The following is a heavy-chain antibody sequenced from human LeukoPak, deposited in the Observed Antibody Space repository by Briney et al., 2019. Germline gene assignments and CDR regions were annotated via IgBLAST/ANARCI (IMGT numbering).Heavy chain of an antibody. CDR1: GGSISNYY. V-gene: IGHV4-59*12. CDR3: ARRSYNSPFRY. D-gene: IGHD5-24*01. CDR2: IYYSGST. Sequence: SETLSLTCTVSGGSISNYYWSWIRQPPGKGLEWIGYIYYSGSTNYNPSLKSRVTISVDTSKNQFSLKLSSVTAADTAVYYCARRSYNSPFRYWGQGTLVTVSS. J-gene: IGHJ4*02.